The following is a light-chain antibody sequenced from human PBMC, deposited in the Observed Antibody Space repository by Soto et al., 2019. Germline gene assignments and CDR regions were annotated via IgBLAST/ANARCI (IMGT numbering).Light chain of an antibody. J-gene: IGKJ1*01. CDR1: QSISSY. Sequence: DIQMTQSPSSLSASVGDRVTITCRASQSISSYLNWYQQKPGKAPKLLIYAASSLQSGVPSRFGGSGSGTDFTLTISSLQPEDFATYYCQQSYSTPTFGQGTKV. CDR2: AAS. CDR3: QQSYSTPT. V-gene: IGKV1-39*01.